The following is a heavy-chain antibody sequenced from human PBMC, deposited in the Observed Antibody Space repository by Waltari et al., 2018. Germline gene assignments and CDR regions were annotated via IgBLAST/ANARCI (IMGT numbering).Heavy chain of an antibody. V-gene: IGHV4-38-2*01. CDR1: GASITSASY. CDR3: ARHESAHYGGFDS. D-gene: IGHD4-17*01. J-gene: IGHJ4*02. Sequence: QVQLQESGPGLVKPSETLSLTCAVSGASITSASYGGWIRQPPGKGLEWIGYVYHFGGSSYNPSLKSRVTMSVDTSKRQFSLNLSSVTAADTAVYYCARHESAHYGGFDSWGRGTLVTVSA. CDR2: VYHFGGS.